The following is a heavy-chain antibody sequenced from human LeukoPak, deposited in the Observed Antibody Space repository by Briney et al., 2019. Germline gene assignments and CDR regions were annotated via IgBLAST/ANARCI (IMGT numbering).Heavy chain of an antibody. Sequence: PSETLSLTCTVSGDSLSNYYWSWIRQPPGKGLEWIGCVYYSGSSNYDPPLTSRVTISLDTSKNQFSLRLNSVTAADTAVYCCARSLTTGIDWFDPWGQGTLVTVSS. CDR2: VYYSGSS. CDR1: GDSLSNYY. CDR3: ARSLTTGIDWFDP. D-gene: IGHD4/OR15-4a*01. J-gene: IGHJ5*02. V-gene: IGHV4-59*08.